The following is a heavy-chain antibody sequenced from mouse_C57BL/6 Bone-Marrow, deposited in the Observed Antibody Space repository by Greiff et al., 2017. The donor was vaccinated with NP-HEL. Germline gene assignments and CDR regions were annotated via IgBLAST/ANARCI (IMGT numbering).Heavy chain of an antibody. V-gene: IGHV5-12*01. CDR3: ARPPLSITEYYAMDY. J-gene: IGHJ4*01. CDR1: GFTFSDYY. Sequence: EVKLMESGGGLVQPGGSLKLSCAASGFTFSDYYMYWVRQTPEKRLEWVAYISNGGGSTYYPDTVKGRFTISRDNAKNTLYLQMSRLKSEDTAMYYCARPPLSITEYYAMDYWGQGTSVTVSS. D-gene: IGHD1-3*01. CDR2: ISNGGGST.